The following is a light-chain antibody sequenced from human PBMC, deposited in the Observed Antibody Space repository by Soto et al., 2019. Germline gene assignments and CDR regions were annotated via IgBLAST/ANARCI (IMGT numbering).Light chain of an antibody. CDR3: EQYGSSPLT. V-gene: IGKV3-20*01. CDR1: QSVSSSY. Sequence: EIVLTQSPGTLSLSPGERATLSCRASQSVSSSYLAWYQQKPGQAPRLLIYGASSRATGIPDRFSGSGSGTDFTLTITRLEPEDFAVYYCEQYGSSPLTLGPGNKVHIK. J-gene: IGKJ3*01. CDR2: GAS.